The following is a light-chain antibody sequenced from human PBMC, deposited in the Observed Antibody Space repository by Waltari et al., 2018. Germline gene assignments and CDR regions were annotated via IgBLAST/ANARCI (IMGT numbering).Light chain of an antibody. J-gene: IGKJ1*01. CDR1: QIVSRALST. V-gene: IGKV3-20*01. CDR3: QRYGTLPAT. CDR2: DAS. Sequence: AVQIVSRALSTLAGYQQKPGQAPRVLIYDASTRATGIPDRFSGSGSGTDFTLTISRLEPDDFAVYYCQRYGTLPATFGQGTKVEIK.